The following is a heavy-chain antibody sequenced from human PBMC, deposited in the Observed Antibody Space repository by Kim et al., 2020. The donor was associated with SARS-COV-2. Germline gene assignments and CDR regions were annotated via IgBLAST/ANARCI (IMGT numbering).Heavy chain of an antibody. V-gene: IGHV3-11*03. Sequence: VKGRFTISRDNAKNSLYLQMNSLRAEDTAVYYCASLLLWFGELSYDAFDIWGQGTMVTVSS. D-gene: IGHD3-10*01. J-gene: IGHJ3*02. CDR3: ASLLLWFGELSYDAFDI.